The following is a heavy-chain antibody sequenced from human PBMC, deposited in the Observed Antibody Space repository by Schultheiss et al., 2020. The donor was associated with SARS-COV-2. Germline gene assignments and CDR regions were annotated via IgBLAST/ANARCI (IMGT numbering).Heavy chain of an antibody. CDR1: GGSFSGYY. V-gene: IGHV4-34*01. Sequence: SETLSLTCAVYGGSFSGYYWSWIRQPPGKGLEWIGEINHSGSTNYNPSLKSRVTISVDTSKNQFSLKLSSVTAADTAVYYCARHRGTGTNWFDPWGQGTLVTVSS. CDR2: INHSGST. J-gene: IGHJ5*02. D-gene: IGHD1-7*01. CDR3: ARHRGTGTNWFDP.